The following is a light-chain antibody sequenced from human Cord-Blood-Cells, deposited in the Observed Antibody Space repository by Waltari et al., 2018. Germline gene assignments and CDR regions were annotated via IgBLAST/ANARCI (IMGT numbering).Light chain of an antibody. V-gene: IGKV1-39*01. CDR1: KRISSY. J-gene: IGKJ4*01. CDR3: QQSYSTPLT. CDR2: AAS. Sequence: DIQMTQSPSSLSAPVGTRATTTCRASKRISSYLNWYQQKPGKAPKLLIYAASSLQSGVPSRFSGSGSGTDFTLTISSLQPEDFATYYCQQSYSTPLTFGGGTKVEIK.